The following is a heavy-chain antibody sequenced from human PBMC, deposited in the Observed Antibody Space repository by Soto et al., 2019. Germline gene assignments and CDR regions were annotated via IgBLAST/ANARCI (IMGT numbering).Heavy chain of an antibody. CDR2: IPQDGVDG. V-gene: IGHV3-7*03. CDR1: GFTFSMYS. CDR3: ARDHLILLAHDFFYCSDV. J-gene: IGHJ6*02. D-gene: IGHD2-8*02. Sequence: GGSLRLSCEVSGFTFSMYSMSWVRQSPGKGLEWVAKIPQDGVDGHYADSVKGRFTISRDNGKNSLYLQLNNLRAEDTAVYYCARDHLILLAHDFFYCSDVWGRGATVTVSS.